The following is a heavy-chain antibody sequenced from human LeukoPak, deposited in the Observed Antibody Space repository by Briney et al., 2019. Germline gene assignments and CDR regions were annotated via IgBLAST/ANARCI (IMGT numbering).Heavy chain of an antibody. Sequence: GASVKVSCKASGGTFSRYAFSWVRQAPGQGLEWMGGIIPIFGTTNFAQKLQGRVTMTTDTSTSTAYMEVRSLRSDDTAVYYCARETGSYKGNYFDYWGQGALVTVSS. J-gene: IGHJ4*02. CDR3: ARETGSYKGNYFDY. CDR1: GGTFSRYA. V-gene: IGHV1-69*05. D-gene: IGHD3-9*01. CDR2: IIPIFGTT.